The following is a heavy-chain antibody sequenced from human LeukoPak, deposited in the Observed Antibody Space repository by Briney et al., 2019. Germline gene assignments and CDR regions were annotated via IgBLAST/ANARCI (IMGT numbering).Heavy chain of an antibody. CDR2: VIPIFGTA. Sequence: SVKVSCKASGGTFSSYTISWVRQAPGQGLEWMGGVIPIFGTANYAQKFQGRVTITADESTSTAYMNLSSLRSEDTAVHYCASTPLAYCGGDCYFGYWGQGTLVTVSS. D-gene: IGHD2-21*01. CDR3: ASTPLAYCGGDCYFGY. V-gene: IGHV1-69*13. CDR1: GGTFSSYT. J-gene: IGHJ4*02.